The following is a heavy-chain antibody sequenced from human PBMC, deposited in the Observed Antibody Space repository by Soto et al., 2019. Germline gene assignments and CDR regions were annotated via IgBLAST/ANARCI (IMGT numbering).Heavy chain of an antibody. CDR2: IYYSGST. D-gene: IGHD3-10*01. Sequence: KPSETLSLTCTVSGGSISSGDYYWSWIRQPPGKGLEWIGYIYYSGSTYYNPSLKSRVTISVDTSKNQFSLKLSSVTAADTSVYYCARADLVGYGSGSYYYWGQGTLVTVSS. CDR3: ARADLVGYGSGSYYY. CDR1: GGSISSGDYY. V-gene: IGHV4-30-4*01. J-gene: IGHJ4*02.